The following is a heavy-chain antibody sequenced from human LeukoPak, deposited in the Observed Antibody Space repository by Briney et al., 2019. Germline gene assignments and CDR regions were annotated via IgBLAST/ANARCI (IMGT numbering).Heavy chain of an antibody. CDR2: IIPIFGTA. Sequence: SVKVSCKASGGTFSSYAISWVRQAPGQGLEWMGGIIPIFGTANYAQKFQGRVTITTDKSTSTAYMELSSLRSEDTAVYYCATRERGIVVVVAGYDFDYWGQGTLVTVSS. D-gene: IGHD2-15*01. J-gene: IGHJ4*02. CDR3: ATRERGIVVVVAGYDFDY. V-gene: IGHV1-69*05. CDR1: GGTFSSYA.